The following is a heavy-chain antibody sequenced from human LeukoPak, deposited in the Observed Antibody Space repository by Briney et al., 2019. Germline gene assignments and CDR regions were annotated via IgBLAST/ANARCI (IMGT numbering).Heavy chain of an antibody. CDR3: ARDMNPYYYDSSGYSDY. D-gene: IGHD3-22*01. CDR1: GYTFTSYG. J-gene: IGHJ4*02. CDR2: ISAYNGNT. V-gene: IGHV1-18*01. Sequence: ASAKVSCKASGYTFTSYGISWVRQAPGQGLEWMGWISAYNGNTNYAQKLQGRVTMTTDTSTSTAYMELRSLRSDDTAVYYCARDMNPYYYDSSGYSDYWGQGTLVTVSS.